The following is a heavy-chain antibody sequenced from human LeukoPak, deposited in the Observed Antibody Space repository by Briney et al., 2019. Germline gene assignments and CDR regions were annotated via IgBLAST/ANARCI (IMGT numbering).Heavy chain of an antibody. V-gene: IGHV4-59*08. CDR3: ARRRQLGMPFDF. Sequence: SETLSLTCTVSGGSISSSYWSWIRQPPGKGLEWIGYIYYSGTTNYNPSLKSRVTISVDTSKSQFSLKLTSVTAADTAVYYCARRRQLGMPFDFWGQGTLVTVSS. CDR1: GGSISSSY. D-gene: IGHD7-27*01. J-gene: IGHJ4*02. CDR2: IYYSGTT.